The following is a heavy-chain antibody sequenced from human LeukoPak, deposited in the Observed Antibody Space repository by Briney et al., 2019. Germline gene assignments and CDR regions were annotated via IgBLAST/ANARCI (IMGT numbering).Heavy chain of an antibody. Sequence: GGSLRLSCAASGFAFSTYAMHWVRQAPGKGLEWVAVIPYDGSNKYYADSVKGRFTISRENSKNRLYLQMNSLRAEDTAVYYCAAPNGGSLSFDSWGQGTLVTVSS. CDR2: IPYDGSNK. CDR1: GFAFSTYA. D-gene: IGHD7-27*01. CDR3: AAPNGGSLSFDS. J-gene: IGHJ4*02. V-gene: IGHV3-30*04.